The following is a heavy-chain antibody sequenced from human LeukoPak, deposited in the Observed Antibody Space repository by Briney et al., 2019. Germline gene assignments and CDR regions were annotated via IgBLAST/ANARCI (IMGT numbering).Heavy chain of an antibody. D-gene: IGHD3-10*01. CDR2: IYSSGST. CDR3: ASSVGSYSPFDY. J-gene: IGHJ4*02. CDR1: GGSISSYY. Sequence: SETLSLTCTVSGGSISSYYWSWIRQPPGKGLEWIGYIYSSGSTNYNPSLKSRVTISVDTSKNQFSLKLSSVTAADTAVYYCASSVGSYSPFDYWGQGTLVTVSS. V-gene: IGHV4-59*08.